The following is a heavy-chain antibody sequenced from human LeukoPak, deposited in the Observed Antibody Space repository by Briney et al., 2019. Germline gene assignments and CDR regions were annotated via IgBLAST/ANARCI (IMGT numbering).Heavy chain of an antibody. D-gene: IGHD7-27*01. V-gene: IGHV4-59*08. Sequence: SETLSLTRTVSGGSISSYYWSWIRRPPGKGLEWIGYTYYSGSTNYNPSLKSRVTISVDTSKNQFSLKLSSVTAADTAVYYCARLTWGFWFDPWGQGTLVTVSS. CDR3: ARLTWGFWFDP. CDR2: TYYSGST. CDR1: GGSISSYY. J-gene: IGHJ5*02.